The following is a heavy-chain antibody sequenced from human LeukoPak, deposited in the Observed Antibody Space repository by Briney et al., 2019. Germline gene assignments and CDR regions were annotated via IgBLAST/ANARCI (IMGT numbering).Heavy chain of an antibody. CDR1: GGTFSSYA. Sequence: ASVKVSYKASGGTFSSYAISWVRQAPGQGLEWMGGIIPIFGTANYAQKFQGRVTITADKSTSTAYMELSSLRSEDTAVYYCARDEGYSGSYLFDYWGQGTLVTVSS. CDR2: IIPIFGTA. D-gene: IGHD1-26*01. J-gene: IGHJ4*02. V-gene: IGHV1-69*06. CDR3: ARDEGYSGSYLFDY.